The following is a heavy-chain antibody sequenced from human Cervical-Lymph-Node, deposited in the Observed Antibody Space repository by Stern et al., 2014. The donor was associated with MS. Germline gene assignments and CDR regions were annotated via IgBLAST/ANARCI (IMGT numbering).Heavy chain of an antibody. V-gene: IGHV5-51*03. Sequence: EVQLVESGAEVKKPGESLKISCKGSGYDFTSSWIGWVRQMPGKGLEWMGIIYLGDSNTESSPSFEGQVTISADKSVTTAYLQWSSLKASDTAMYYCARPGSAWSLDYWGQGTLVTVSS. J-gene: IGHJ4*02. CDR3: ARPGSAWSLDY. CDR1: GYDFTSSW. D-gene: IGHD6-19*01. CDR2: IYLGDSNT.